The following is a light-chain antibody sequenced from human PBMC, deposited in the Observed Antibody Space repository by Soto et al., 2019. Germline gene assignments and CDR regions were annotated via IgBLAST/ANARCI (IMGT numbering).Light chain of an antibody. CDR2: DAS. Sequence: EIVLAQSPATLYLSPGDSATLYSGASQSVIRSYLAWYQKKPGLAPRLIRYDASTRATGIPHRFSGSGFGTDFTLTISKVEPEDFAVYYCQQYGTPRSVTFGQGTRLEI. CDR3: QQYGTPRSVT. J-gene: IGKJ5*01. V-gene: IGKV3D-20*01. CDR1: QSVIRSY.